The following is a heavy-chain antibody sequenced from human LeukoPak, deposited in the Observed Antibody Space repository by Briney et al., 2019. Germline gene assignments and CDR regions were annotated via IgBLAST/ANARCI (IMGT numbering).Heavy chain of an antibody. V-gene: IGHV3-30*02. J-gene: IGHJ4*02. CDR2: IRFDGSDD. CDR3: AKVRSPGITIFGVGDDY. D-gene: IGHD3-3*01. CDR1: GFTFRNYA. Sequence: GGSLRLSCAASGFTFRNYAMHWVRQAPGKGLEWVAFIRFDGSDDFYAASVKGRLTISRDNSRNTLYLQMNSLRAEDTAVYYCAKVRSPGITIFGVGDDYWGQGTLVTVSS.